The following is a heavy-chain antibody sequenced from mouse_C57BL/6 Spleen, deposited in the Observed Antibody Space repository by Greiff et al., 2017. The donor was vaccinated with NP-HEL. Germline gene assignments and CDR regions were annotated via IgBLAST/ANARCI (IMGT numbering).Heavy chain of an antibody. Sequence: EVKLVESGGDLVKPGGSLKLSCAASGFTFSSYGMSWVRQTPDKRLEWVATISSGGSYTYYPDSVKGRFTISRDNAKNTLYLQMSSLKSEDTAMYYCARQPDGYFDVWGTGTTVTVSS. J-gene: IGHJ1*03. V-gene: IGHV5-6*02. CDR2: ISSGGSYT. CDR1: GFTFSSYG. CDR3: ARQPDGYFDV.